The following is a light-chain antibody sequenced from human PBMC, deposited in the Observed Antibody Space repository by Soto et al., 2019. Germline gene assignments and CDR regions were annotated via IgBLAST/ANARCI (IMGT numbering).Light chain of an antibody. CDR3: AGWDDSLSGVV. CDR1: SSDVGGYNY. Sequence: QSALTQPPSASGSPGQSVTISCTGTSSDVGGYNYVSWYQQYPGKAPKVIIYEVSKRPSGVPDRFSGSKSGNTASLTVSGLQVEDEADYYCAGWDDSLSGVVFGGGTKLTVL. J-gene: IGLJ2*01. V-gene: IGLV2-8*01. CDR2: EVS.